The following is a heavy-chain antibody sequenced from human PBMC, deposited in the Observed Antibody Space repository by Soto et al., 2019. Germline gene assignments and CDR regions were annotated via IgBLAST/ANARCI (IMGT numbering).Heavy chain of an antibody. CDR1: GGSISSYY. CDR3: ATLLSYYYGSGSYYFP. J-gene: IGHJ5*02. D-gene: IGHD3-10*01. V-gene: IGHV4-59*12. CDR2: IYYSGST. Sequence: TLSLTCTVSGGSISSYYWSWIRQPPGKGLEWIGYIYYSGSTNYNPSLKSRVTISVDTSKNQFSLKLSSVTAADTAVYYCATLLSYYYGSGSYYFPWGQGTLVTVSS.